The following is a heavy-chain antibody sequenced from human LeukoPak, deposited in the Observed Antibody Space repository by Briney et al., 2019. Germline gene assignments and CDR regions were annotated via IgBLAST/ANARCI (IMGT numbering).Heavy chain of an antibody. D-gene: IGHD6-19*01. CDR2: INCGGRST. CDR1: GFTFSSHW. Sequence: GVPLTLPCAASGFTFSSHWMHWVRQAPGKALVWLSRINCGGRSTRYADAVKGRFTVSRDNAKNTLNLQMNSLRAEDTAVYYCARDLFFSDAGYSSGWRAEYFHHWGQGSLVTVSS. V-gene: IGHV3-74*01. J-gene: IGHJ1*01. CDR3: ARDLFFSDAGYSSGWRAEYFHH.